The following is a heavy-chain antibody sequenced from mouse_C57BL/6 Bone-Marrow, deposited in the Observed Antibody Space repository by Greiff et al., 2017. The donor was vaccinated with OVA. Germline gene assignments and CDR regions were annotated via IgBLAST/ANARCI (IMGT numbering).Heavy chain of an antibody. Sequence: EVKLMESGAELVRPGASVKLSCTASGFNIKDDYMHWVKQRPEQGLEWIGWIDPENGDTEYASKFQGKATITADTSSNTAYLQLSSLTSEDTAVYYCTTNDGYFLYWGQGTTLTVSS. CDR1: GFNIKDDY. CDR3: TTNDGYFLY. J-gene: IGHJ2*01. D-gene: IGHD2-3*01. CDR2: IDPENGDT. V-gene: IGHV14-4*01.